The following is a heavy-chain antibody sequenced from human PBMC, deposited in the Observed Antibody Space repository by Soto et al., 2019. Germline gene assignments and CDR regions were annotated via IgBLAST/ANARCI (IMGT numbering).Heavy chain of an antibody. Sequence: EVPLVESGGGLVRPGGSLRLSCAASGISFSNAWMNWVRQAPGKGLEWVGRIKSKIDGGTTNYGAPMKGRFTISRDDSNNTLFLQVHSLTTEDTAVDYCTTLSYYYGSGRSPWGQGTLGTVS. D-gene: IGHD3-10*01. J-gene: IGHJ5*02. CDR1: GISFSNAW. V-gene: IGHV3-15*07. CDR3: TTLSYYYGSGRSP. CDR2: IKSKIDGGTT.